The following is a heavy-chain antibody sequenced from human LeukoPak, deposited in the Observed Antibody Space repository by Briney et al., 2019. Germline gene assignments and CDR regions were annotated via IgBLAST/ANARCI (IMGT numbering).Heavy chain of an antibody. V-gene: IGHV3-66*02. J-gene: IGHJ4*02. D-gene: IGHD6-19*01. Sequence: GGSLRLSCASSGFTFSSQYMSWVRQAPGKGLEWVSVIYCDDSTYYADSVTSRLTISSDNSKNMPYVQINDLSTDDTAVYYGERGGRGWSAPDYGGQGPLITVS. CDR1: GFTFSSQY. CDR3: ERGGRGWSAPDY. CDR2: IYCDDST.